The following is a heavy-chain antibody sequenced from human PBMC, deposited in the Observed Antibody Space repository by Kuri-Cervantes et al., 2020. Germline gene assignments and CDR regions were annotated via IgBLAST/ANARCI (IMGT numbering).Heavy chain of an antibody. D-gene: IGHD3-3*01. Sequence: GGSLRLSWAPPGLTFDDYAMHWVGEAPGKGLEWVSGISWNSGSIGYADSVKCRFTISRDNAKKSLYLQMNSLRAEDTALYYCAKDTSFLGTRSMDVWGQGTTVTVSS. CDR3: AKDTSFLGTRSMDV. CDR2: ISWNSGSI. J-gene: IGHJ6*02. CDR1: GLTFDDYA. V-gene: IGHV3-9*01.